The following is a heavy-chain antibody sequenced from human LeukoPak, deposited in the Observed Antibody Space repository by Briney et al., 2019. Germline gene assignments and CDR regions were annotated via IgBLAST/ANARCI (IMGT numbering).Heavy chain of an antibody. CDR1: GGSIRSSYYY. Sequence: SETLSLTCTVSGGSIRSSYYYWGWIRQPPGKGLEWIGEINHSGSTNYNPSLKSRVTISVDTSKNQFSLKLSSVTAADTAVYYCARGGTIFGVVSNSTFDYWGQGTLVTVSS. V-gene: IGHV4-39*07. D-gene: IGHD3-3*01. J-gene: IGHJ4*02. CDR3: ARGGTIFGVVSNSTFDY. CDR2: INHSGST.